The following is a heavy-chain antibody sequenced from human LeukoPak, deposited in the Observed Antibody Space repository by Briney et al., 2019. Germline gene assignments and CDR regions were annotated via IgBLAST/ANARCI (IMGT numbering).Heavy chain of an antibody. J-gene: IGHJ5*02. CDR2: INHNAEMI. CDR3: ARDHDWALHL. Sequence: GGSLRLSCEASGFPFGSYVMSWVRQAPGKGLEWIAYINHNAEMIFYPDFVKGRFTISRDNAKNSLYLQMNALRYEDTAIYYCARDHDWALHLWGQGTLVTVSS. CDR1: GFPFGSYV. V-gene: IGHV3-48*02. D-gene: IGHD3-9*01.